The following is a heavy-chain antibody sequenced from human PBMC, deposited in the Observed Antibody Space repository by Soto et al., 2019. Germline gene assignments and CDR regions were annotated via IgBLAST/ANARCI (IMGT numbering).Heavy chain of an antibody. J-gene: IGHJ5*02. CDR3: AREVYRSSSNWFDP. CDR1: GFTFSSYE. D-gene: IGHD6-13*01. CDR2: ISSSGSTI. Sequence: GGSLRLSCAASGFTFSSYEMNWVRQAPGQGLEWVSYISSSGSTIYYADSVKGRFTISRDNAKNSLYLQMNSLRAEDTAAYYCAREVYRSSSNWFDPWGQGTLVTVSS. V-gene: IGHV3-48*03.